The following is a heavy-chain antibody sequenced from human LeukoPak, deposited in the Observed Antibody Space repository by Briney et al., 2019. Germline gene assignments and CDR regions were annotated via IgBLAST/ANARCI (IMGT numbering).Heavy chain of an antibody. CDR2: INPNSGDI. V-gene: IGHV1-2*02. J-gene: IGHJ4*02. CDR3: ARGMTFGLGAYTFDY. D-gene: IGHD3-16*01. Sequence: ASVKVSCKTSGYAFPVLYMHWVRQAPGEGLEWMGWINPNSGDINYAPKFQGRVTMTRDTSINTAYMDLSRLRSDDTALYYCARGMTFGLGAYTFDYWGQGTLVTVSS. CDR1: GYAFPVLY.